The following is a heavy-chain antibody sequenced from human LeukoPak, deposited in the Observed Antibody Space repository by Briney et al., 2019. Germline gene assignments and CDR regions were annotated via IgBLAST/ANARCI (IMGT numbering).Heavy chain of an antibody. Sequence: SVKVSCKASGGTFSSYAISWVRQAPGQGLEWMGGIIPIFGTANYAQKFQGRVTITTDESTSTAYMELSSLRSEDTAVYYCAEDSIAAAGTPYLGYWGQGTLVTVSS. J-gene: IGHJ4*02. CDR2: IIPIFGTA. D-gene: IGHD6-13*01. V-gene: IGHV1-69*05. CDR1: GGTFSSYA. CDR3: AEDSIAAAGTPYLGY.